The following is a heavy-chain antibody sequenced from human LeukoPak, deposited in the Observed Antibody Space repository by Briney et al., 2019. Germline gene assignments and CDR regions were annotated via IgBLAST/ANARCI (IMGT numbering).Heavy chain of an antibody. CDR2: ISRSGSTI. J-gene: IGHJ4*02. D-gene: IGHD6-19*01. V-gene: IGHV3-48*03. CDR3: ARGAYSSGWYLSGAIDY. Sequence: GGSLRLSCAAPGFTFSSYEMNWVRQAPGKGLEWVSYISRSGSTIYYADSVKGRFTISRDNAKNSLYLQINSLRAEDTAVYYCARGAYSSGWYLSGAIDYLGQGTLVAVSS. CDR1: GFTFSSYE.